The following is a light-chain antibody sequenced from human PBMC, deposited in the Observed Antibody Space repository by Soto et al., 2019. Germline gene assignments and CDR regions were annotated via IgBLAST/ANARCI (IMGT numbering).Light chain of an antibody. CDR2: AAT. CDR1: QITSNY. Sequence: EIVLTQSPGTLSLSPGERATLACRASQITSNYLAWYQQKPGQAPRLLIYAATSRATGIPDRFSGSGSETDFILSVSRLEPEDFAVYFCQQYNPPLTFGGGTKVDIK. V-gene: IGKV3-20*01. CDR3: QQYNPPLT. J-gene: IGKJ4*01.